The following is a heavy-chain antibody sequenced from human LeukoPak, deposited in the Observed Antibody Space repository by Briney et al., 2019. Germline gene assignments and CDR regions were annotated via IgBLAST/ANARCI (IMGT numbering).Heavy chain of an antibody. J-gene: IGHJ5*02. Sequence: GESLKISCKGSGYSFTSYWIGWVRQMPGKGLEWMGIIYPGDSDTRYSPSFQGQVTISADKSISTAYLQWSSLKASDTAMYYCARSEIFYYGSGSCTYNWFDPWGQGTLVTVSS. CDR1: GYSFTSYW. D-gene: IGHD3-10*01. CDR3: ARSEIFYYGSGSCTYNWFDP. V-gene: IGHV5-51*01. CDR2: IYPGDSDT.